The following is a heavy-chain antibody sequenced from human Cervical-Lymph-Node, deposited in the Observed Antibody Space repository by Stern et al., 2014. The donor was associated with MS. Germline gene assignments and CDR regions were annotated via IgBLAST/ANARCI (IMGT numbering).Heavy chain of an antibody. CDR1: GFTFGRYS. CDR3: ARPSAARYFDY. J-gene: IGHJ4*02. V-gene: IGHV3-30-3*01. Sequence: VQLVESGGGVVQPGRSLRLSCATSGFTFGRYSMHWVRQAPGKGLELVAIISYDGSSQHYADSVKGRFTISRSNFNNTLYLQMNSLRVEDTAMYYCARPSAARYFDYWGQGSQVTVSS. CDR2: ISYDGSSQ. D-gene: IGHD6-25*01.